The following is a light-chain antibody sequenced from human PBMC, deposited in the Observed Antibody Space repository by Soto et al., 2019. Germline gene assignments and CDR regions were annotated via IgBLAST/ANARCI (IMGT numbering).Light chain of an antibody. CDR2: DVS. V-gene: IGLV2-8*01. Sequence: QSVLTQPPSASGSPGQSVTISCTGTSSDVGAYNYVSWYQQHPGKAPKLMIYDVSKRPSGVPYRFSGSKSGNAASLTVSGLQGEDEADYYCSSYAGSNIYVFGTGTKVTVL. J-gene: IGLJ1*01. CDR3: SSYAGSNIYV. CDR1: SSDVGAYNY.